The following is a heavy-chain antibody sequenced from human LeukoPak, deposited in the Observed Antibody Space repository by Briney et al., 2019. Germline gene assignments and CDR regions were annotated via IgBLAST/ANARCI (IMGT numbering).Heavy chain of an antibody. Sequence: ASVKVSCKASGGTFNSYPISWVRQAPGQGLEWMGWISAYNGNTNYAQKLQGRVTMTTDTSTSTAYMELRSLRSDDTAVYYCARPQEEDGYNYNWAFDYWGQGTLVTVSS. CDR1: GGTFNSYP. CDR3: ARPQEEDGYNYNWAFDY. D-gene: IGHD5-24*01. V-gene: IGHV1-18*01. CDR2: ISAYNGNT. J-gene: IGHJ4*02.